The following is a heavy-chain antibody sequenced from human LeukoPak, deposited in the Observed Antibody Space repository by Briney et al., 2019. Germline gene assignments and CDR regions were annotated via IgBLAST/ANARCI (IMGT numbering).Heavy chain of an antibody. CDR1: GGSISSYY. J-gene: IGHJ4*02. D-gene: IGHD5-12*01. V-gene: IGHV4-59*12. CDR3: ARGERSNVDIVATSPFVIFDY. Sequence: SETLSLTCTVSGGSISSYYWSWIRQPPGKGLEWIGYIYYSGSTNYNPSLKSRVTISVDTSKNQFSLKLSSVTAADTAVYYCARGERSNVDIVATSPFVIFDYWGQGTLVTVSS. CDR2: IYYSGST.